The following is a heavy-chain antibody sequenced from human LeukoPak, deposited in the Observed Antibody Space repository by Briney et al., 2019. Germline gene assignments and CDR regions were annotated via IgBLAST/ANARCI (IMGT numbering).Heavy chain of an antibody. J-gene: IGHJ6*03. CDR3: ARDHGSGYYYMDV. CDR1: GGTFSSYA. V-gene: IGHV1-69*13. CDR2: IIPIFGTA. Sequence: SVKVSCKASGGTFSSYAISWVRQAPGQGLEWMGGIIPIFGTANYAQKFQGRVTITSDESTSTAYMERSSLRSEDTAVYYCARDHGSGYYYMDVWGKGTTVTVSS. D-gene: IGHD3-10*01.